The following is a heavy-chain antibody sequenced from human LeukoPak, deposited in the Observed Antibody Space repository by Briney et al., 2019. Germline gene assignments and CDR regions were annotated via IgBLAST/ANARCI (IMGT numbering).Heavy chain of an antibody. D-gene: IGHD1/OR15-1a*01. CDR3: AKINNDDDY. CDR1: GFPFTTFG. V-gene: IGHV3-30*18. Sequence: GSLRLSCAASGFPFTTFGIHRVRQAPGKGLAWVAAISPDGKIEYYTDSVKGRFTVSRDNSKNMIYLQMNSLRGEDSAVYFCAKINNDDDYWGQGALVTVSS. CDR2: ISPDGKIE. J-gene: IGHJ4*02.